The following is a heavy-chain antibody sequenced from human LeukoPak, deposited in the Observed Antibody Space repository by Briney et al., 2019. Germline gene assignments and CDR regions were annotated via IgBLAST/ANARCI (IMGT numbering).Heavy chain of an antibody. V-gene: IGHV1-18*01. CDR3: ARDPPHGYGRVNFDY. CDR2: ISAYNGNT. D-gene: IGHD4-17*01. J-gene: IGHJ4*02. CDR1: GYTFTSYG. Sequence: ASVTVSCTASGYTFTSYGISWVRQAPGQGLEWMGWISAYNGNTNYAQKLQGRVTTTTDTSTSTAYMELRSLRSDDTAVYYCARDPPHGYGRVNFDYWGQGTLVTVSS.